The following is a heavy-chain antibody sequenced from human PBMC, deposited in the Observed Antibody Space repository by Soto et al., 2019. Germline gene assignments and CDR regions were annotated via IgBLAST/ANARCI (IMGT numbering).Heavy chain of an antibody. J-gene: IGHJ2*01. V-gene: IGHV3-30-3*01. CDR2: ISYDGSNK. D-gene: IGHD1-7*01. CDR1: GFTFSSYA. CDR3: ARDFDATGTQRRLNRYFDL. Sequence: QVQLVESGGGVVQPGRSLRLSCAASGFTFSSYAMHWVRQAPGKGLEWVAVISYDGSNKYYADSVKGRFTISRDNSKNTLYLQMNSLRAEDTAVYYCARDFDATGTQRRLNRYFDLWGRGNLVTVSS.